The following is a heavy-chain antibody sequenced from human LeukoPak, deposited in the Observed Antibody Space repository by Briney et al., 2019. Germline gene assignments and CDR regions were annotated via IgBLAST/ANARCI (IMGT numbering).Heavy chain of an antibody. CDR2: ISGSGGST. CDR3: AKRFDRGVYGMDV. J-gene: IGHJ6*02. D-gene: IGHD3-10*01. V-gene: IGHV3-23*01. Sequence: GGSLRLSCAASGFTFSSYDMSWVRQAPGKGLEWVSAISGSGGSTYYADSVKGRFTISRDNSKNTLYLQMNSLRAEDTAVYYCAKRFDRGVYGMDVRGQGTTVTVSS. CDR1: GFTFSSYD.